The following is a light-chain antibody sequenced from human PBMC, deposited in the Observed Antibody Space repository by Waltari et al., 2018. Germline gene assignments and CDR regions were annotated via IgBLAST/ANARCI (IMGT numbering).Light chain of an antibody. J-gene: IGLJ3*02. CDR3: SSYSSTNTVV. CDR1: SSAVGGYNF. Sequence: QSALTQPASVSGSPGQSVTISCTGTSSAVGGYNFVSWYQQHPGRVPKLMIYDVTHRPSGVSTRFSGSKSGDTASLTISGLQAADEAEYYCSSYSSTNTVVFGGGTQLTV. V-gene: IGLV2-14*03. CDR2: DVT.